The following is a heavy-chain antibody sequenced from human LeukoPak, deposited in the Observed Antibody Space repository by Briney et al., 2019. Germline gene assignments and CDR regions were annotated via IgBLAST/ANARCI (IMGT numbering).Heavy chain of an antibody. D-gene: IGHD5-18*01. CDR3: ARDLSGVTGYTYGRGIDY. V-gene: IGHV3-21*01. CDR1: GFTFSSYS. J-gene: IGHJ4*02. CDR2: ISSSSSYI. Sequence: PGGSLRLSCAASGFTFSSYSMNWVRQAPGKGLEWVSSISSSSSYIYYADSVKGRFTISRDNAKNSLYLQMNSLRAEDTAVYYCARDLSGVTGYTYGRGIDYWSQGTLVTVSS.